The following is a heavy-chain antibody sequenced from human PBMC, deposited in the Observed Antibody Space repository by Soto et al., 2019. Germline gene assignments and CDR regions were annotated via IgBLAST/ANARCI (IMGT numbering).Heavy chain of an antibody. D-gene: IGHD2-2*01. V-gene: IGHV1-69*13. J-gene: IGHJ4*02. CDR2: IIPIFGTA. CDR1: GGTFSSYA. Sequence: SVKVSCKASGGTFSSYAISWVRQAPGQGLEWMGGIIPIFGTANYAQKFQGRVTITADESTSTAYMELSSLRSEDTAVYYCAREGSCSSTSSDGCYFDYWGQGTLVTVSS. CDR3: AREGSCSSTSSDGCYFDY.